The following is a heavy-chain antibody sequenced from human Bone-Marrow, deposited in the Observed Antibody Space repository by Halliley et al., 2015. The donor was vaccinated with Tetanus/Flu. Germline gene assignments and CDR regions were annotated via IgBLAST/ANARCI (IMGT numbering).Heavy chain of an antibody. D-gene: IGHD5-18*01. CDR2: IRALNGNP. J-gene: IGHJ4*02. V-gene: IGHV1-18*01. CDR3: ARDRSGYKYGPH. Sequence: EWMGWIRALNGNPPYAQKLQGRVTMTTDTSTSTAYMELSSLTSDDTGVYYCARDRSGYKYGPHWGQGTLVTVSS.